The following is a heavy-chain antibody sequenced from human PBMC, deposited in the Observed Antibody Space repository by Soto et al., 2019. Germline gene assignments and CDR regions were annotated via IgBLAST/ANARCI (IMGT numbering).Heavy chain of an antibody. CDR1: GFTFSSYG. Sequence: QVQLVESGGGVVQPGRSLRLSCAASGFTFSSYGMHWVRQAPGKGLEWVAVISYDGSNKYYADSVKGRFTISRDNSKNALYLQMNSLRDEDTAVYYCAKDEYYYDSIVFYYWTLGNYWGQGTLVTVSS. CDR3: AKDEYYYDSIVFYYWTLGNY. CDR2: ISYDGSNK. D-gene: IGHD3-22*01. V-gene: IGHV3-30*18. J-gene: IGHJ4*02.